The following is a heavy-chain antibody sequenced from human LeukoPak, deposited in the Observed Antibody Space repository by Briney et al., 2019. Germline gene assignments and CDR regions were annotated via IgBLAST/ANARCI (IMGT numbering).Heavy chain of an antibody. J-gene: IGHJ4*02. CDR2: IYYSGST. Sequence: SQTLSLTCTVSGGSISSGGYYWGWIRQPPGKGLEWIGSIYYSGSTYYNPSLKSRVTISVDTSKNQFSLKLSSVTAADTAVYYCARHSYSSSGVDYWGQGTLVTVSS. CDR3: ARHSYSSSGVDY. CDR1: GGSISSGGYY. V-gene: IGHV4-39*01. D-gene: IGHD6-13*01.